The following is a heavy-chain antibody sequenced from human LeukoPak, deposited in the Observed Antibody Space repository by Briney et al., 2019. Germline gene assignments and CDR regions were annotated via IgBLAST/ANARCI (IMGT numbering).Heavy chain of an antibody. CDR3: AKGRYSGSYYNWFDP. V-gene: IGHV3-23*01. D-gene: IGHD1-26*01. CDR2: ISGSGGST. CDR1: GFTFSSYA. Sequence: GGSLRLSCAASGFTFSSYAMSWVRQAPGKGLEWVSAISGSGGSTYYADSVKGRFAISRDTSKNTLYLQMNSLRAEDTAVYYCAKGRYSGSYYNWFDPWGQGTLVTVSS. J-gene: IGHJ5*02.